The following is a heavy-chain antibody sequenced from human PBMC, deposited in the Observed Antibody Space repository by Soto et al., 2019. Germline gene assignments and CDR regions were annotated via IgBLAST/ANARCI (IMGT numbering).Heavy chain of an antibody. CDR2: IYYSGST. V-gene: IGHV4-59*01. J-gene: IGHJ4*02. D-gene: IGHD6-19*01. CDR3: ARVTGYSSGVFDY. CDR1: GGSMMSYY. Sequence: PSETLSLTCTVSGGSMMSYYWSWIRQPPGKGLEWIGYIYYSGSTNYNPSLKSRVTISVDTSKNQFSLNLSSVTAADTAVYYCARVTGYSSGVFDYWGQGTLVTVSS.